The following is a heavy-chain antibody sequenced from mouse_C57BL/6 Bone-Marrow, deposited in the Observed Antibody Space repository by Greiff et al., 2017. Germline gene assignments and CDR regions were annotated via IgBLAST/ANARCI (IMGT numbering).Heavy chain of an antibody. V-gene: IGHV1-15*01. Sequence: VQLQQSGAELVRPGASVTLSCKASGYTFTDYEMHWVKQTPVHGLEWIGAIDPETGGTAYNQKFKGKAILTADKSSSTAYMELRSLTSEDSAVYYCTRYDYHYAMDYWGQGTSVTVSS. D-gene: IGHD2-4*01. CDR3: TRYDYHYAMDY. CDR2: IDPETGGT. CDR1: GYTFTDYE. J-gene: IGHJ4*01.